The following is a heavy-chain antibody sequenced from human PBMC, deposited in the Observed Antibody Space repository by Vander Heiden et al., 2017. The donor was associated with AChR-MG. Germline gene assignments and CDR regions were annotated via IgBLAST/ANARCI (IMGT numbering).Heavy chain of an antibody. CDR3: AKPFHPYYYDSSGYYFGTPFDY. CDR2: ISGSGGST. Sequence: EVQLLESGGGLVQPGGSLRLSCAAPGFTFSSYAMSWVGQAPGKGLEWVSAISGSGGSTYYADSVKGRFTISRDNSKNTLYLQMNSLRAEDTAVYYCAKPFHPYYYDSSGYYFGTPFDYWGQGTLVTVSS. D-gene: IGHD3-22*01. CDR1: GFTFSSYA. V-gene: IGHV3-23*01. J-gene: IGHJ4*02.